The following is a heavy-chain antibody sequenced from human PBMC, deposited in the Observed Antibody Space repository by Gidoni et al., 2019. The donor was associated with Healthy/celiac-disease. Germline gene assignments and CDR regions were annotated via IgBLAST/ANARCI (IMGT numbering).Heavy chain of an antibody. Sequence: QLQLQESGPGLVKPSETLSLTCTVSGGPISSSSYYWGWIRQPPGKGLEWIGSIYYSGSTYYNPSLKSRVTISVDTSKNQFSLKLSSVTAADTAVYYCASAPAAGAHFDYWGQGTLVTVSS. CDR2: IYYSGST. CDR1: GGPISSSSYY. D-gene: IGHD6-13*01. J-gene: IGHJ4*02. V-gene: IGHV4-39*01. CDR3: ASAPAAGAHFDY.